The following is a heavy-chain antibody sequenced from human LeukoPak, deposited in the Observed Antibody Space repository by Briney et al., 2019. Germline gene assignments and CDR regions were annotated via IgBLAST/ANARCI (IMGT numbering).Heavy chain of an antibody. J-gene: IGHJ6*03. CDR2: INQDGTEK. D-gene: IGHD6-13*01. CDR1: GSPFATYW. V-gene: IGHV3-7*01. CDR3: AKDFGAAAKYYYYMDV. Sequence: PGESLRLSCAASGSPFATYWMSWVRQATGKGLEWVANINQDGTEKYYVDSVKGRFTISRDYAKNSLYLQMNSLRAEDTAVYYCAKDFGAAAKYYYYMDVWGKGTTVTVSS.